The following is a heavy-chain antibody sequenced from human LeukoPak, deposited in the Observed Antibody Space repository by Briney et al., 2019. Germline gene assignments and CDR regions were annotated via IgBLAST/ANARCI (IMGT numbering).Heavy chain of an antibody. CDR2: MNPNSGNT. V-gene: IGHV1-8*01. D-gene: IGHD2-15*01. J-gene: IGHJ4*02. CDR1: AYTFTSYD. CDR3: ARGAPGSYCSGGSCPYFDY. Sequence: ASVKVSCKASAYTFTSYDINWVRQATGQGLEWMGWMNPNSGNTGYAQKFRGRVTMTRNTSISTAYMELSRLRSEDTAVYYCARGAPGSYCSGGSCPYFDYWGQGTLISVSS.